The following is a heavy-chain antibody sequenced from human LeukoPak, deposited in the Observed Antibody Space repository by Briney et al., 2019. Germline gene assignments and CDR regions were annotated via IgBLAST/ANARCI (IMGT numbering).Heavy chain of an antibody. V-gene: IGHV3-21*01. J-gene: IGHJ6*02. CDR3: ARVVGLRRGMDV. D-gene: IGHD5-12*01. Sequence: SGGSLRLSCAASGFTFSSYSMNWVRQAPGKGLEWVSSISSSSSYIYYADSVKGRFTISRDNAKNSLYLQMNSLRAEDTAVYYCARVVGLRRGMDVWGQGTTVTVSS. CDR1: GFTFSSYS. CDR2: ISSSSSYI.